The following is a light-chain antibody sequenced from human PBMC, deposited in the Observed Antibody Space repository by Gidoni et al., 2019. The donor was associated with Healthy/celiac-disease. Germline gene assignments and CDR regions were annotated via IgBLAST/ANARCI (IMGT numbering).Light chain of an antibody. CDR3: QQYGSSTA. V-gene: IGKV3-20*01. J-gene: IGKJ4*01. CDR2: GAS. Sequence: EIVLTQSPGTLSLSPGERATLSCRASQSVSSSYLAWYQQKPGQAPRLLIYGASSRATGFPDRFSGSGSGTDFTLTISRLEPEDFAVYYCQQYGSSTAFGGGTKVEIK. CDR1: QSVSSSY.